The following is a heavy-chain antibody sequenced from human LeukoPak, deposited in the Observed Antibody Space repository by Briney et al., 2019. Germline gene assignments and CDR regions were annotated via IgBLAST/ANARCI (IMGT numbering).Heavy chain of an antibody. V-gene: IGHV4-34*01. Sequence: PSETLSLTCAVYGGSFSGYYWSWIRQPPGKGLEWIGEINHSGSTNYNPSLKSRVTISVDTSKNQFSLKLSSVTAADTAVYYCARWGYYDILTGYLPDAFDIWGQGTMVTVSS. CDR3: ARWGYYDILTGYLPDAFDI. CDR2: INHSGST. J-gene: IGHJ3*02. D-gene: IGHD3-9*01. CDR1: GGSFSGYY.